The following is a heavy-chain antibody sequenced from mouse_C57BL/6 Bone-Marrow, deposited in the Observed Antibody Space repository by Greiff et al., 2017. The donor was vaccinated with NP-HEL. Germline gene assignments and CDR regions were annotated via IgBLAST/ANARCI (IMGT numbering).Heavy chain of an antibody. CDR3: AREGPGDGSSYFDD. CDR2: INYDGSST. CDR1: GFTFSDYY. Sequence: EVMLVESEGGLVQPGSSMKLSCTASGFTFSDYYMAWVRQVPEKGLEWVANINYDGSSTYYLDSLKSRFIISRDNAKNILYLQMSSLKSEDTATYYCAREGPGDGSSYFDDWGQGTTLTVSS. D-gene: IGHD1-1*01. J-gene: IGHJ2*01. V-gene: IGHV5-16*01.